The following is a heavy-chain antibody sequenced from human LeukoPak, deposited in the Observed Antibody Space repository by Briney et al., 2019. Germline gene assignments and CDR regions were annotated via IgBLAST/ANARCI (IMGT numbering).Heavy chain of an antibody. J-gene: IGHJ5*02. CDR2: INPNSGGT. CDR1: GYTFTGYY. Sequence: ASVKVSCKASGYTFTGYYMHWVRQAPGQGLEWMGWINPNSGGTNYAQKFRGWVTMTRDTSISTAYMELSRLRSDDTAVYYCARGGTSYYYDSSGSGWFDPWGQGTLVTVSS. CDR3: ARGGTSYYYDSSGSGWFDP. D-gene: IGHD3-22*01. V-gene: IGHV1-2*04.